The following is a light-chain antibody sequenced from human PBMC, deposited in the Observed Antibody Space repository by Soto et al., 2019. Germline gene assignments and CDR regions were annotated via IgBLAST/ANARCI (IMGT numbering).Light chain of an antibody. CDR2: GAS. J-gene: IGKJ1*01. Sequence: EIVMTQSPATLSVSPGERATLSCRASQSVSSNLAWYQQKPGQAPRLLIYGASTRATGIPARFSGSGSGTEFTLNISSLQSEDFAIYYCQHYNNWPPWMFGQGTKVEIK. CDR1: QSVSSN. CDR3: QHYNNWPPWM. V-gene: IGKV3-15*01.